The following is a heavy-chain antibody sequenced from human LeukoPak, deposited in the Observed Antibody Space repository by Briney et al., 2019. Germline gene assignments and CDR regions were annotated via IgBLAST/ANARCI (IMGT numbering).Heavy chain of an antibody. J-gene: IGHJ1*01. CDR2: IYYSGST. V-gene: IGHV4-31*03. CDR1: GGSISSGGYY. D-gene: IGHD6-13*01. CDR3: ARASSWPHIFQH. Sequence: KASETLSLTCTVSGGSISSGGYYWSWIRQHPGKGLEWIGYIYYSGSTYYNPSLKSRVTISVDTSKNQFSLKLSSVTAADTAVYYCARASSWPHIFQHWGQGTLVTVSS.